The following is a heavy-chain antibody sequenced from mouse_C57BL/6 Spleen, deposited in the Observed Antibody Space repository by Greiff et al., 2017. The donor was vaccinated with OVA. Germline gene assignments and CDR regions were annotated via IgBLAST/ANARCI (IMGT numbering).Heavy chain of an antibody. V-gene: IGHV1-69*01. CDR2: IDPSDSYT. J-gene: IGHJ2*01. Sequence: QVQLQQPGAELVMPGASVKLSCKASGYTFTSYWMHWVKQRPGQGLEWIGEIDPSDSYTNYNQKVKGKSTLTVDKSSSTAYMQLSSLTSEDSAVYYCARRRWLLPYYFDYWGQGTTLTVSS. CDR1: GYTFTSYW. D-gene: IGHD2-3*01. CDR3: ARRRWLLPYYFDY.